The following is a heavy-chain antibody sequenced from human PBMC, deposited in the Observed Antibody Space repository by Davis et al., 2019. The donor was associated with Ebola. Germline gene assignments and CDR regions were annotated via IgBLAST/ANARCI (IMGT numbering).Heavy chain of an antibody. CDR1: GFTFSSYA. V-gene: IGHV3-30-3*01. CDR3: VKGGSYYGSGSYWVRYYGMDV. D-gene: IGHD3-10*01. Sequence: GESLKISCAASGFTFSSYAMHWVRQAPGKGLEWVAVISYDGSNKYYADSVRGRFTISRDNSKNTVYLQMNSLTNEDTAVYYCVKGGSYYGSGSYWVRYYGMDVWGQGTTVTVSS. J-gene: IGHJ6*02. CDR2: ISYDGSNK.